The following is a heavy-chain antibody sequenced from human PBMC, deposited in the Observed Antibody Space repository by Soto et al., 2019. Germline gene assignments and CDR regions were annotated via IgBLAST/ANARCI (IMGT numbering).Heavy chain of an antibody. Sequence: SETLSLTCTVSGGSISSGDYYWSWIRQPPGKGLEWIGYIYYSGSTFYNPSLKNRVTISLDTSKIQFSLKLSSVTAADTAVYYCARANDFWSGYGYYGMDVWGQGTTVTVSS. D-gene: IGHD3-3*01. CDR1: GGSISSGDYY. V-gene: IGHV4-30-4*01. CDR3: ARANDFWSGYGYYGMDV. J-gene: IGHJ6*02. CDR2: IYYSGST.